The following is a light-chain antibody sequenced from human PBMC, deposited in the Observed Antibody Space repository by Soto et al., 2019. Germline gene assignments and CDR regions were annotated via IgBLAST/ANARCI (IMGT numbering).Light chain of an antibody. V-gene: IGKV4-1*01. Sequence: DIVMTQSPDSLAVSLGERATINCKSSRSVLYSSNNKNYLAWYQQKPGQPPSLLIYWASTRESGVPDRFSGSGSGTDFTLTISSLQAEDVAVYYCQQYYSTPLTFGQGTRLEIK. CDR3: QQYYSTPLT. CDR2: WAS. CDR1: RSVLYSSNNKNY. J-gene: IGKJ2*01.